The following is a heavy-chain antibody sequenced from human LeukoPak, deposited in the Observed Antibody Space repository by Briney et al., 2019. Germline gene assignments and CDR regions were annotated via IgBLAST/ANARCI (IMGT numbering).Heavy chain of an antibody. J-gene: IGHJ3*02. V-gene: IGHV3-53*01. CDR3: AREVVLGRGSGAFDI. CDR1: GFTVSSNY. Sequence: GGSLRLSCAASGFTVSSNYMSWVRQAPGKGLEWVSVIYSGGSTYYADSVKGRFTISRDNSKNTLYLQMNSLRAEDTAVYYCAREVVLGRGSGAFDIWGQGTMVTVSS. CDR2: IYSGGST. D-gene: IGHD2-21*01.